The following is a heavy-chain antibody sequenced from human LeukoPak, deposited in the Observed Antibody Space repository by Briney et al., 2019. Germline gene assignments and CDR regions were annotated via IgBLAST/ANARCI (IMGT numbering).Heavy chain of an antibody. CDR3: AKDLAVGATDS. CDR2: MNSDGSTT. Sequence: GGSLRLSCGASGFTFSDYWMNWVRQAPGKGLVWVAQMNSDGSTTRYADSVKGRFTISRDNSKNTLYLQMNSLRAEDTAVYYCAKDLAVGATDSWGQGTLVTVSS. V-gene: IGHV3-74*01. CDR1: GFTFSDYW. J-gene: IGHJ4*02. D-gene: IGHD1-26*01.